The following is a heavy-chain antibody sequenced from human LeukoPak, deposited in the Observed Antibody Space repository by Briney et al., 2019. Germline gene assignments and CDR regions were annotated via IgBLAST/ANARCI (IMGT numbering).Heavy chain of an antibody. CDR1: GYTLTELS. CDR2: FDPEDGET. V-gene: IGHV1-24*01. Sequence: GASVKVSCKVSGYTLTELSMHWVRQAPGKGLEWMGGFDPEDGETIYAQKFQGRVTMAEDTSTDTAYMELSSLRSEDTAVYYCARDQYCSGGSCFDYDPDPYYYYYYGMDVWGQGTTVTVSS. J-gene: IGHJ6*02. CDR3: ARDQYCSGGSCFDYDPDPYYYYYYGMDV. D-gene: IGHD2-15*01.